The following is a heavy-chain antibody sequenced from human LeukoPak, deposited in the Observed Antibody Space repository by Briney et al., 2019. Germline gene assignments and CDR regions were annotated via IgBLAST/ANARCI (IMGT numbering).Heavy chain of an antibody. CDR2: ISGSGGST. V-gene: IGHV3-23*01. J-gene: IGHJ4*02. D-gene: IGHD3-10*01. Sequence: PGGSLRLSCAASGFTFSSYAMSWVRQAPGKGLEWVSAISGSGGSTYYADSVKGRFTISRDNSKNTLYLQMNSLRAEDTAVYYCRNYYGSGSAVYYFDYWGQGTLVTVSS. CDR1: GFTFSSYA. CDR3: RNYYGSGSAVYYFDY.